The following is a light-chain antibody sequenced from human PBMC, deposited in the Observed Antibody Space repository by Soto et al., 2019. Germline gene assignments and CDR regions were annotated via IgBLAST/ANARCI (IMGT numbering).Light chain of an antibody. Sequence: QSVLTQPPSVSAAPGQKVTISCSGSSSNTENNYVSWYQQLPGTAPKLLIYDNNKRPSGIPDRFSGSKSATSATLDITGLQTGDEADYYCGTWDSSLSAVVFGGGTKLTVL. V-gene: IGLV1-51*01. J-gene: IGLJ2*01. CDR2: DNN. CDR3: GTWDSSLSAVV. CDR1: SSNTENNY.